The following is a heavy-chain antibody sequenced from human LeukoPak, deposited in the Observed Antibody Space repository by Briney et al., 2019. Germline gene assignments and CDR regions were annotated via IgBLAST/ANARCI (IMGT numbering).Heavy chain of an antibody. J-gene: IGHJ5*02. CDR2: IKTNTGNP. Sequence: ASVKVSCKASGYTFTSYAMNWVRQAPGQGLEWMRWIKTNTGNPTYAQGFTGRFVFSLDTSVSTAYLQISSLKAEDTAVYYCARTTVTTYNWFDPWGQGTLVTVSS. D-gene: IGHD4-17*01. CDR3: ARTTVTTYNWFDP. V-gene: IGHV7-4-1*02. CDR1: GYTFTSYA.